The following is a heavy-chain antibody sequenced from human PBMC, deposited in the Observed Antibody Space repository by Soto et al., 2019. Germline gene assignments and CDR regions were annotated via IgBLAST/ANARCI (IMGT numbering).Heavy chain of an antibody. CDR3: ARQDSGDPYNDFHL. CDR1: GFTFTNYR. V-gene: IGHV1-46*03. Sequence: ASVKVSCKTSGFTFTNYRVHWVRQAPGQGLEWMGIIYPSSSSTTYAQKFKGRVTMTRDTSTSTVYMELSSLRSEDTALYYCARQDSGDPYNDFHLSGQTTM. J-gene: IGHJ3*01. D-gene: IGHD4-17*01. CDR2: IYPSSSST.